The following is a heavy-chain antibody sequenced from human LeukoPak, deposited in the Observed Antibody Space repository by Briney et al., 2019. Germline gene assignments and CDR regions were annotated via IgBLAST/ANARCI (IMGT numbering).Heavy chain of an antibody. D-gene: IGHD3-10*01. Sequence: PGRSLRLSCAASGFTFSSYAIHWVGQAPGRGWGGGAVISIMGSNKYYADSVKGRFTISRDNSKNTLYLQMNSLRAEDTAVYYCAKGTYYYGSTESTGSWYFDLWGRGTLVTVSS. J-gene: IGHJ2*01. CDR2: ISIMGSNK. CDR3: AKGTYYYGSTESTGSWYFDL. V-gene: IGHV3-30*18. CDR1: GFTFSSYA.